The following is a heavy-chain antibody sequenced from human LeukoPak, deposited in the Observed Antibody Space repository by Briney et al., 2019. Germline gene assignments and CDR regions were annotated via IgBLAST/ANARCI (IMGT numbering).Heavy chain of an antibody. V-gene: IGHV4-61*02. Sequence: PSETLSLTCTVPGGAISSGSYYWSWVRQPSGKGLKWIGRIYTSGSTNYSPSLKSRVTISLDTSKNQCSLKLTSVTAADTALYYCARDNGWYTDYWGQGTLVTVSS. J-gene: IGHJ4*02. CDR2: IYTSGST. CDR1: GGAISSGSYY. D-gene: IGHD6-19*01. CDR3: ARDNGWYTDY.